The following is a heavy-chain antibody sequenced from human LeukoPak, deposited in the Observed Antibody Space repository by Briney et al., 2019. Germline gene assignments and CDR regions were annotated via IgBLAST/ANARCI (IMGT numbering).Heavy chain of an antibody. Sequence: GGSLRLSCAASGFTFSSYAMSWVRQAPGKGLEWVSAISGSGGSTYYADSVKGRFTISRDNSKNTLYLQMNSLRAEDTAVYYCAKVYCSSTSCYPIYYYYYMDVWGKGTTVTVSS. CDR2: ISGSGGST. CDR3: AKVYCSSTSCYPIYYYYYMDV. J-gene: IGHJ6*03. D-gene: IGHD2-2*01. V-gene: IGHV3-23*01. CDR1: GFTFSSYA.